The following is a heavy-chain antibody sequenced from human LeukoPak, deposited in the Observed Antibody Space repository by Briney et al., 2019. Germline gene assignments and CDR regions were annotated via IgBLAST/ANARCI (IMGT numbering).Heavy chain of an antibody. J-gene: IGHJ4*02. CDR3: ARDYYDSSGYSHYDY. CDR2: TFHRSKWYN. CDR1: GDSVSSSSAA. Sequence: SQTLSLTCAISGDSVSSSSAAWNWVRQSPSRGLEWLGRTFHRSKWYNDYAVFVKSRITINPDTSKNQFSLQLNSVTPEDTAVYYCARDYYDSSGYSHYDYWGQGTLVTVSS. V-gene: IGHV6-1*01. D-gene: IGHD3-22*01.